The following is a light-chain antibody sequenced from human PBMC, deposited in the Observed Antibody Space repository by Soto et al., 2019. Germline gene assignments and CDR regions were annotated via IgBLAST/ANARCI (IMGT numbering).Light chain of an antibody. CDR2: GAS. CDR3: QHYNNWPLLT. CDR1: QRISSN. Sequence: ETVMTQSPATLSVSPGERATLSCRASQRISSNLAWYQQKPGQAPRLLIYGASTRATGIPARFSGSGSGTEFTLTISSLQSEDFAVYYCQHYNNWPLLTFGGGTKVEIK. J-gene: IGKJ4*01. V-gene: IGKV3-15*01.